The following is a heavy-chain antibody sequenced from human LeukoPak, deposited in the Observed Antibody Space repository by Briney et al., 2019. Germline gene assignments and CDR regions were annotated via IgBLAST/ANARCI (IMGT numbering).Heavy chain of an antibody. J-gene: IGHJ3*02. CDR3: ARWAYYDILTAYQMAFDI. D-gene: IGHD3-9*01. CDR1: GGSISSYY. CDR2: IYSSGST. V-gene: IGHV4-59*08. Sequence: SETLSLTCTVSGGSISSYYWSWIRQPPGRGLEWIGYIYSSGSTNYNPSLKSRVTISVDTSKNQFSLKLSSVTAAGTAVYYCARWAYYDILTAYQMAFDIWGQGTMVTVSS.